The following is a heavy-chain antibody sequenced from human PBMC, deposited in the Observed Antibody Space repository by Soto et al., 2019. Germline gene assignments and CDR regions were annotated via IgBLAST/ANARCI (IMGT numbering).Heavy chain of an antibody. CDR2: ISGSGAST. D-gene: IGHD6-19*01. CDR1: GFTFSNYA. Sequence: GGSLRLSCAASGFTFSNYAMTWVRQAPGKGLEWVSGISGSGASTYYADSVKGRFTVSRDNSKNTLYLQMNSLRAEDTAVYYCAKDGMQGGWFYFFDYWGQGTLVTVSS. CDR3: AKDGMQGGWFYFFDY. J-gene: IGHJ4*02. V-gene: IGHV3-23*01.